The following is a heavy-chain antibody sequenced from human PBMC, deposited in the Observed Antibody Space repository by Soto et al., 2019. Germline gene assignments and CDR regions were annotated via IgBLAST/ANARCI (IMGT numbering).Heavy chain of an antibody. V-gene: IGHV3-9*01. CDR1: GFTFDDYA. CDR2: ISWNSGSI. CDR3: AKDIVGIAVAGPWGYGIDV. D-gene: IGHD6-19*01. Sequence: EVQLVESGGGLVQPGRSLRLSCAASGFTFDDYAMHWVRQAPGKGLEWVSGISWNSGSIGYADSVKGRFTISRDNAKNSLDLQMNSLRAEDTAFYYCAKDIVGIAVAGPWGYGIDVWGQGTTVTVSS. J-gene: IGHJ6*02.